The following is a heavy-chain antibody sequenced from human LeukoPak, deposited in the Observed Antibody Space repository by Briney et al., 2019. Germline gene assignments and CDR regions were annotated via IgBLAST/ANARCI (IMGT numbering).Heavy chain of an antibody. V-gene: IGHV4-30-2*01. J-gene: IGHJ5*02. CDR1: GGSISSGGYS. Sequence: SEPLSLTCAVSGGSISSGGYSWSWIRQPPGKGLEWIGYIYHSGSTYYNPSLKSRVTISVDRSKNQFSLNLNFVTAADTALYYCARGDGSGSGRWFDPWGQGTLITVSS. CDR2: IYHSGST. D-gene: IGHD3-10*01. CDR3: ARGDGSGSGRWFDP.